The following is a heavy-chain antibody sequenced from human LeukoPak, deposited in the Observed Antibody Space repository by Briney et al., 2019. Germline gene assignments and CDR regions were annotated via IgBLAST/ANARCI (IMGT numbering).Heavy chain of an antibody. CDR3: AREKVDTAMATIDY. J-gene: IGHJ4*02. CDR1: GGSFSGYY. Sequence: SETLSLTCAVYGGSFSGYYWSWIRQPPGKGLEWIGEINHSGSTNYNPSLKSRVTISVDTSKNQFSLKLSSVTAADTAVYYCAREKVDTAMATIDYWGQGTLVTVSS. V-gene: IGHV4-34*01. CDR2: INHSGST. D-gene: IGHD5-18*01.